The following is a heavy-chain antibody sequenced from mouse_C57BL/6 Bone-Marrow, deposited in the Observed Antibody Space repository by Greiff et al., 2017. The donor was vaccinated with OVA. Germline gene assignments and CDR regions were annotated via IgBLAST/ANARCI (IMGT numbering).Heavy chain of an antibody. CDR1: GYTFTSYW. Sequence: VQLQQSGTVLARPGASVKMSCKTSGYTFTSYWMHWVKQRPGQGLEWIGAIYPGNSDTSYNQKFKGKAKLTAVTSASTAYMELSSLTNEDSAVYYCTKDGSSSGYAMDDWGQGTSVTVSS. V-gene: IGHV1-5*01. CDR2: IYPGNSDT. J-gene: IGHJ4*01. D-gene: IGHD1-1*01. CDR3: TKDGSSSGYAMDD.